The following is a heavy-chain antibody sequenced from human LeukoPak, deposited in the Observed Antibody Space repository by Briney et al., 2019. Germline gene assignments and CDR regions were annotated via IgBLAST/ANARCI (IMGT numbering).Heavy chain of an antibody. CDR1: GFTFSSYA. Sequence: GGSLRLSCAASGFTFSSYAMGWVRQAPGKGLEWVSTISGSGGSTLYADSVKGRFTISRDNSKNTLYLQMNSLRAEDTAVYYCARTKPQQFDILSWGQGTLVTVSS. CDR2: ISGSGGST. V-gene: IGHV3-23*01. J-gene: IGHJ4*02. CDR3: ARTKPQQFDILS. D-gene: IGHD3-9*01.